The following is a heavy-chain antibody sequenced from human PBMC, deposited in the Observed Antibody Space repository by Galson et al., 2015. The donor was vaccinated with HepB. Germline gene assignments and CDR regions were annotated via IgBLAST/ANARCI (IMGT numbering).Heavy chain of an antibody. CDR2: IKQDGSEK. CDR1: GFTFSSYG. CDR3: ARDRGSTASYYYMDV. J-gene: IGHJ6*03. D-gene: IGHD2-2*01. Sequence: SLRLSCAASGFTFSSYGMHWVRQAPGKGLEWVANIKQDGSEKYYVDSVKGRFTISRDNAKNSLYLQMNSLRAEDTAVYYCARDRGSTASYYYMDVWGKGTTVTVSS. V-gene: IGHV3-7*03.